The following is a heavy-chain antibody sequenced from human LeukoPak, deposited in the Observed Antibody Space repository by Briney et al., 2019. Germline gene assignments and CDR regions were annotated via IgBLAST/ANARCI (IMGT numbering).Heavy chain of an antibody. CDR2: MSSRSGII. J-gene: IGHJ4*02. D-gene: IGHD1-26*01. V-gene: IGHV3-11*01. CDR1: GFNFGDYY. CDR3: ARSGTFFLYYFDS. Sequence: GGSLRLSCVASGFNFGDYYMNWIRQSPGKGLEWISYMSSRSGIIYYGGSVKGRFTISRDNSNNTLFLQMTSLRAEDTAVYYCARSGTFFLYYFDSWGQGTLVTVSS.